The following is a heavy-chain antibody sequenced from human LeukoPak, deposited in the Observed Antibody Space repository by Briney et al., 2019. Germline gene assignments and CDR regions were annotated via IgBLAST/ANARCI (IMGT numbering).Heavy chain of an antibody. CDR3: ARGDLLLWFGGLFDY. J-gene: IGHJ4*02. D-gene: IGHD3-10*01. CDR2: IWYDGSNK. Sequence: GGSLRLSCAASGFTFSSYGMHWVRQAPGKGLEWVAVIWYDGSNKYYADSVKGRFIISRDNSKNTLYLQMNSLRAEDTAVYYCARGDLLLWFGGLFDYWGQGTLVTVSS. CDR1: GFTFSSYG. V-gene: IGHV3-33*01.